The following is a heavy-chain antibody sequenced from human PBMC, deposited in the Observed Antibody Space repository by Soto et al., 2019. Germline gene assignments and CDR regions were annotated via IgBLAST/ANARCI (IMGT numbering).Heavy chain of an antibody. J-gene: IGHJ4*02. D-gene: IGHD6-19*01. V-gene: IGHV4-34*01. CDR2: INHSGST. Sequence: QVQLQQWGAGLLKPSETLSLTCAVYGGSFSGYYWSWIRQPPGKGLEWIGEINHSGSTNYNPSLKRRVTISVDTSKNQCSLKLSSVTAADTAVYYCASKGIAVADDYWGQGTLVTVSS. CDR1: GGSFSGYY. CDR3: ASKGIAVADDY.